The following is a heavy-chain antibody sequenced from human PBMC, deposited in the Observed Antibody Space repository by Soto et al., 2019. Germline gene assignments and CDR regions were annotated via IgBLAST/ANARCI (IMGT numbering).Heavy chain of an antibody. J-gene: IGHJ3*02. D-gene: IGHD2-8*02. V-gene: IGHV3-23*01. Sequence: PGGSLRLSXAASGFTCSSYDMSWVRQAPGKGLEWVSTILVRGSTHYPDSVKGRFTISRDNSKNTVFLQMNSLTAGDTAVYYCAKATATGGGAFDICGQGTMVTVSS. CDR2: ILVRGST. CDR3: AKATATGGGAFDI. CDR1: GFTCSSYD.